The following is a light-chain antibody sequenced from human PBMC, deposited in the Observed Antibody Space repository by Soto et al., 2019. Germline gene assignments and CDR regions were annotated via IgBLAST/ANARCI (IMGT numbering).Light chain of an antibody. CDR1: QSVSSSY. CDR2: GAS. J-gene: IGKJ1*01. Sequence: EIVLTQSPGTLSLSPGERATLSCRASQSVSSSYLVWYQQKPGQAPRLLMYGASSRATGIPDRFSGSGSGTDFTLPISRLEPEDFAVYYCQQYDSSSWMFGQGTKVEIK. CDR3: QQYDSSSWM. V-gene: IGKV3-20*01.